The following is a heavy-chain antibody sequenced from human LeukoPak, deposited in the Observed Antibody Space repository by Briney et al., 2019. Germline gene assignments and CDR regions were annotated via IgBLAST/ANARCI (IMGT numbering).Heavy chain of an antibody. Sequence: GESLRLSCEGSGYSFTSYWITWVRQMPGKGLEWMGRIDPSDSYTNYSPSFQGHVTISADKSISTAYLQWSSLKASDTAMYYCASDRSSKWYFDYWGPGTLVTVS. D-gene: IGHD2-15*01. CDR1: GYSFTSYW. J-gene: IGHJ4*02. V-gene: IGHV5-10-1*01. CDR3: ASDRSSKWYFDY. CDR2: IDPSDSYT.